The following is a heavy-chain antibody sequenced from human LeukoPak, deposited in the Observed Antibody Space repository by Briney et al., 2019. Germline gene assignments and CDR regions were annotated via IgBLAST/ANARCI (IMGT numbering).Heavy chain of an antibody. Sequence: ASVKVSCKVSGYTLTELSIHWVRQAPGKGLEWMGGFDPEDGETIYAQKFQGRVTMTRDTSITTAYMDLSSLRSDDTALYYCARVSKGYCGGYCYSDYWGQGTLVTVSS. CDR2: FDPEDGET. J-gene: IGHJ4*02. V-gene: IGHV1-24*01. CDR3: ARVSKGYCGGYCYSDY. D-gene: IGHD2-21*02. CDR1: GYTLTELS.